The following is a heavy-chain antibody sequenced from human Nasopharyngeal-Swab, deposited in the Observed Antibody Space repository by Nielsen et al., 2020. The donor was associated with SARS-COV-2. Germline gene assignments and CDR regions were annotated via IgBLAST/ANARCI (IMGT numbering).Heavy chain of an antibody. D-gene: IGHD3-22*01. Sequence: GESLKISCAASGFTFSSYSMNWVRQPPGKGLEWVSYISSSSSTICYADSVKGRFTISRDNAKNSLYLQMNSLRAEDTAVYYCARDYYYDSSGYYPWFDPWGQGTLVTVSS. J-gene: IGHJ5*02. CDR2: ISSSSSTI. CDR1: GFTFSSYS. V-gene: IGHV3-48*04. CDR3: ARDYYYDSSGYYPWFDP.